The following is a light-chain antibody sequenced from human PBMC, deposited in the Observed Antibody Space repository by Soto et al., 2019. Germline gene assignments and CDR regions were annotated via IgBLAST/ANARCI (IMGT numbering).Light chain of an antibody. CDR2: AAS. CDR3: QQSYSTPRT. V-gene: IGKV1-39*01. Sequence: DIQMTQSPSSLSASVGDRVTITCRARQSISSYLNWYPQKPGKAPKLLIYAASSLQSGVTSRFSGSGSGTDFTLTISSLQPEDFATYYCQQSYSTPRTSGQGTKVEIK. J-gene: IGKJ1*01. CDR1: QSISSY.